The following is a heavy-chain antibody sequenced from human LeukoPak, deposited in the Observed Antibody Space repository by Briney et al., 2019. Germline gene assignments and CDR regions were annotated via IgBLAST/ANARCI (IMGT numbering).Heavy chain of an antibody. CDR3: ARDYGDYVDAFDI. Sequence: QPGGSLRLSXAASGFTFSSYWMHWVRQAPGKGLVWVSRINSDGSSTSYADSVKGRFTISRDNAKNTLYLQMNSLRAEDTAVYYCARDYGDYVDAFDIWGQGTMVTVSS. V-gene: IGHV3-74*01. J-gene: IGHJ3*02. CDR1: GFTFSSYW. CDR2: INSDGSST. D-gene: IGHD4-17*01.